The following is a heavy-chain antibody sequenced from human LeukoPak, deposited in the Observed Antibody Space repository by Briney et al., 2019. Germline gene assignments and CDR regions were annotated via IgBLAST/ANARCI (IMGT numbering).Heavy chain of an antibody. J-gene: IGHJ2*01. Sequence: GGSLRLSCAASGFTVSSNYMSWVRQAPGKGLEWVSVIYSGGSTYYADSVRGRFTISRDNSKNTLYLQMNSLRAEDTAVYYCARLKYYYDSSGYYYGSWYFDLWGRGTLVTVSS. CDR3: ARLKYYYDSSGYYYGSWYFDL. V-gene: IGHV3-53*01. CDR1: GFTVSSNY. D-gene: IGHD3-22*01. CDR2: IYSGGST.